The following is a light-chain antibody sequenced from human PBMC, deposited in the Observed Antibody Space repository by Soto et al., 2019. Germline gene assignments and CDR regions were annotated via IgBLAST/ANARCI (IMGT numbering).Light chain of an antibody. CDR1: SSDVGGYNY. J-gene: IGLJ2*01. CDR3: RSYTSSSAVV. V-gene: IGLV2-14*01. CDR2: DVS. Sequence: QSALTQHASVSGSPGQSINISCTGTSSDVGGYNYVSWYQQHPGKAPKLMIYDVSNRPSGVSNRFSGSKSGNTASLTISGLHAEDEADYYCRSYTSSSAVVFGGGTKVTVL.